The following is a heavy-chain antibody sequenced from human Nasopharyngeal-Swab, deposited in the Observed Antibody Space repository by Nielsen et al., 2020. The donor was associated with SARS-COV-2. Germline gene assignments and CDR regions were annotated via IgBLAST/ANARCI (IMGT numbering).Heavy chain of an antibody. V-gene: IGHV3-53*01. J-gene: IGHJ1*01. CDR2: IYSGGST. CDR1: GFTVSSNY. D-gene: IGHD3-10*01. CDR3: ASGGSGSYYRH. Sequence: GESLKISCAASGFTVSSNYMSWVRQAPGKGLEWVSVIYSGGSTYYADSVKGRFTISRDNSKNTLHLQMNSLRAEDTAVYYCASGGSGSYYRHWGQGTLVTVSS.